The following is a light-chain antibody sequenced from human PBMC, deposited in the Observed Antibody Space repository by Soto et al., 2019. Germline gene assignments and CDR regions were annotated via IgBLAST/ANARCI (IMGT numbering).Light chain of an antibody. Sequence: QAALTQPPSVSGSRGQSVTISCTGTSSDVGNYNRVSWYQQPPGTAPKLMIYEVSNRPSGVPARFSGSKSGNTASLTISGLQAEDEADYYCSSYTSSSTWMFGGGTKVTVL. CDR1: SSDVGNYNR. V-gene: IGLV2-18*02. CDR2: EVS. CDR3: SSYTSSSTWM. J-gene: IGLJ3*02.